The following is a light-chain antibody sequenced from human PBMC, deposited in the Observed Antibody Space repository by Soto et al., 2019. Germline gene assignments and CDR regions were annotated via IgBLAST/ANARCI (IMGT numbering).Light chain of an antibody. J-gene: IGKJ2*01. CDR2: GTS. CDR1: QSVNSDY. V-gene: IGKV3-20*01. CDR3: QHYDGYT. Sequence: EIVLTQSPGTLSLSPGKRATLSCRASQSVNSDYLAWYQQRPGQAPRLLIYGTSTRATGIPDRFSGSGSGTDFTLTISRLEPEDFAVYFCQHYDGYTFGQGTKLEIK.